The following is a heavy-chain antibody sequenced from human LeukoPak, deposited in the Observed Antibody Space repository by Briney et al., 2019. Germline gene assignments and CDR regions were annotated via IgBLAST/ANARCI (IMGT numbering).Heavy chain of an antibody. CDR3: ANRGGGDKYYFDY. J-gene: IGHJ4*02. Sequence: GGSLRLSCAASGFTFSCYGMHWVRQAPGKGLEWVAVISYDGSNKYYADSVKGRFTISRDNSKNTLYLLMNSLTPEDTAVFYCANRGGGDKYYFDYWGQGTLVTVSS. CDR2: ISYDGSNK. D-gene: IGHD3-16*01. V-gene: IGHV3-30*18. CDR1: GFTFSCYG.